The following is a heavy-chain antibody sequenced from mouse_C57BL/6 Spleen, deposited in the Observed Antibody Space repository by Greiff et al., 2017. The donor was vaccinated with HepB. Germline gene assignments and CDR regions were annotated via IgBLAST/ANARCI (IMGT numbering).Heavy chain of an antibody. CDR2: IDPSDSYT. CDR1: GYTFTSYW. D-gene: IGHD2-2*01. J-gene: IGHJ3*01. Sequence: QVQLQQPGAELVKPGASVKLSCKASGYTFTSYWMQWVKQRLGQGLEWIGEIDPSDSYTNYNQKFKGKATLTVDTSSSTAYMQLSSLTSEDSAVYYCARSGGYDVFAYWGQGTLVTVSA. CDR3: ARSGGYDVFAY. V-gene: IGHV1-50*01.